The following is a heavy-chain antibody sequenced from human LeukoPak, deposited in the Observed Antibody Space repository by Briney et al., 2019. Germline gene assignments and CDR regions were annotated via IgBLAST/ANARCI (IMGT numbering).Heavy chain of an antibody. V-gene: IGHV3-23*01. CDR2: ISGSGGST. J-gene: IGHJ6*02. D-gene: IGHD2-21*02. CDR1: GCTFSSYA. CDR3: VKEEYCGGDCYAHLLYYYYYYGMDV. Sequence: GGSLRLSCAASGCTFSSYAVSWVRQAPGKGLEWVSAISGSGGSTYYADSVKGRFTISRDNSKNTLYLQMNSLRAEDTAVYYCVKEEYCGGDCYAHLLYYYYYYGMDVWGQGTTVTVSS.